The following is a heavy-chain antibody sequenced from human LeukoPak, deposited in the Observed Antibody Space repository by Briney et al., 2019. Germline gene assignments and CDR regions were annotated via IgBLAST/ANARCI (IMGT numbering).Heavy chain of an antibody. D-gene: IGHD3-10*01. CDR3: ARDQAIGTRFGEGEDY. CDR1: VFTFSSYA. V-gene: IGHV3-30-3*01. J-gene: IGHJ4*02. CDR2: ISYDGSNK. Sequence: PGGSLRLSCAPSVFTFSSYAMHGVRQARDKGLEWVAFISYDGSNKYYADSVKGRFTISRDNSKNTLYLQMNSLRAEDTAVYYCARDQAIGTRFGEGEDYWGQGTLVTVYS.